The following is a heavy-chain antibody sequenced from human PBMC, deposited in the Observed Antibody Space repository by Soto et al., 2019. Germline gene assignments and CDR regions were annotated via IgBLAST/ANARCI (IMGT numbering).Heavy chain of an antibody. D-gene: IGHD2-15*01. CDR1: GGSISSGGYY. CDR3: ARDGGLMVAATWTDWYFDL. Sequence: QVQLQESGPGLVKPSQTLSLTCTVSGGSISSGGYYWSWIRQHPGKGLEWIGYIYYSGSTYYNPFLKSRVTISVDTSKNQFSLKLSSVTAADTAVYYCARDGGLMVAATWTDWYFDLWGRGTLVTVSS. V-gene: IGHV4-31*03. J-gene: IGHJ2*01. CDR2: IYYSGST.